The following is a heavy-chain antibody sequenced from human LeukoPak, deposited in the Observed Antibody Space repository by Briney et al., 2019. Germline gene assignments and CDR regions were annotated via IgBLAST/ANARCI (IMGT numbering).Heavy chain of an antibody. CDR3: AKDGGYSSGWYDY. J-gene: IGHJ4*02. D-gene: IGHD6-19*01. V-gene: IGHV3-30*18. Sequence: GRSLRLSCAASGFTFSSYGMHWVRHAPGKGLEWVAVISYDGSNKYYADSVKGRFTISRDNSKNTLYLQMNSLRAEDTAVYYCAKDGGYSSGWYDYWGQGTLVTVSS. CDR2: ISYDGSNK. CDR1: GFTFSSYG.